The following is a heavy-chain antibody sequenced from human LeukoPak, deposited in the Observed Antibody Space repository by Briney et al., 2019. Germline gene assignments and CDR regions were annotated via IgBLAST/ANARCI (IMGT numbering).Heavy chain of an antibody. CDR3: ARELLKSSLQYYYGSGSSGY. CDR1: GYTFTGYS. V-gene: IGHV1-2*02. J-gene: IGHJ4*02. D-gene: IGHD3-10*01. Sequence: ASVKVSCKASGYTFTGYSMHWVRQAPGQGLEWMGWINPNSGGTNYAQKFQGRVTMTRDTSISTAYMELSRLRSDDTAVYYCARELLKSSLQYYYGSGSSGYWGQGTLVTVSS. CDR2: INPNSGGT.